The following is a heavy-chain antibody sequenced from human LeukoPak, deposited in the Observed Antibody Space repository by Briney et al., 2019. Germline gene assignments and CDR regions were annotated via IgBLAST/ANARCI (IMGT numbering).Heavy chain of an antibody. CDR3: SKGETCEETLWHGS. D-gene: IGHD3-10*01. Sequence: GGSLRLSCSASGFTFSNYAMSWVRQAPGKGLQWVSAITCGGGRTYYADSVKGRFTISRDNSRNTVFLQMSSLRGDDTATYYCSKGETCEETLWHGSWGQGTLVTVSS. CDR1: GFTFSNYA. J-gene: IGHJ5*02. V-gene: IGHV3-23*01. CDR2: ITCGGGRT.